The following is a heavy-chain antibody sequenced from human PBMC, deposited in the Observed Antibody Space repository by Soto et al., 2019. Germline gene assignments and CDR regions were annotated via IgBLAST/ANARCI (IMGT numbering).Heavy chain of an antibody. D-gene: IGHD2-15*01. J-gene: IGHJ5*02. CDR1: GFTFSSYS. V-gene: IGHV3-21*01. Sequence: GGSLRLSCAASGFTFSSYSMNWVRQAPGKGLEWVSSISSSSSYIYYADSVKGRFTISRDNAKNSLYLQMSSLRAEDTAVYYCARDPYATATLNVGWFDPWGQGTLVTVSS. CDR3: ARDPYATATLNVGWFDP. CDR2: ISSSSSYI.